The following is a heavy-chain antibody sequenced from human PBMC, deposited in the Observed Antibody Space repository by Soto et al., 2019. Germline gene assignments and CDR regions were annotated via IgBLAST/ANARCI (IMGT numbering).Heavy chain of an antibody. Sequence: PSETLSLTCSVSGGSISSGDYYWSWIRQPPGKVLEWIGYTHHCGNTHFNSSLKSRLTISLDTSKNQFSLKLSSVTAADTAVYYCARVGGWTTGWFDPWGQGTLVTVSS. CDR3: ARVGGWTTGWFDP. V-gene: IGHV4-30-4*01. D-gene: IGHD3-3*01. CDR2: THHCGNT. CDR1: GGSISSGDYY. J-gene: IGHJ5*02.